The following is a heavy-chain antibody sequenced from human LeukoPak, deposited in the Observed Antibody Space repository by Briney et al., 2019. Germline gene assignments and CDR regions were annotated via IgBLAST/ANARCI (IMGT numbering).Heavy chain of an antibody. CDR1: GFTFRNYW. J-gene: IGHJ4*02. CDR2: INPDGATT. CDR3: VRLLDVDY. D-gene: IGHD1-1*01. Sequence: GGSLRLYRATSGFTFRNYWMHWVLHAPVKGLVWVSRINPDGATTDYAGSVKGRFTISRDNAKNMVYLQMDSLRAEDTAVYYCVRLLDVDYWGQGTLVTVSS. V-gene: IGHV3-74*01.